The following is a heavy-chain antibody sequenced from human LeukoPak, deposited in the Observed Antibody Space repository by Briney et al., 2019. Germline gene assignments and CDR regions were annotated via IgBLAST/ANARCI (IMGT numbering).Heavy chain of an antibody. CDR2: INPNSGGT. J-gene: IGHJ1*01. CDR1: GYTFTGYH. V-gene: IGHV1-2*02. D-gene: IGHD1-7*01. Sequence: ASVKVSCKASGYTFTGYHIHWVRQAPGQGLEWMGWINPNSGGTNYAQKFQGRVTMTRDTSISTAYMELTRLRSDDTAVYYCARLFDNWNYGRYAEYYQHWGQGTLVTVSS. CDR3: ARLFDNWNYGRYAEYYQH.